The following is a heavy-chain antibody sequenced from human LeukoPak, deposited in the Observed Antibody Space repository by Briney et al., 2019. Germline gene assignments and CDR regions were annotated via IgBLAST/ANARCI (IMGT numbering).Heavy chain of an antibody. D-gene: IGHD6-13*01. CDR2: IIPIFGTA. CDR1: GGTFSSYA. V-gene: IGHV1-69*05. Sequence: SVKVSCKASGGTFSSYAISWVRQAPGQGLEWMGRIIPIFGTANYAQEFQGRVTMTRDTSISTAYMELSRLRSDDTAVYYCARGPTTYSSSYFDYWGQGTLVTVSS. CDR3: ARGPTTYSSSYFDY. J-gene: IGHJ4*02.